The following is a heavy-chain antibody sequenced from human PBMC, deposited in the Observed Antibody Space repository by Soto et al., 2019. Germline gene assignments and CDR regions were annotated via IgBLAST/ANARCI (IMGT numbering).Heavy chain of an antibody. D-gene: IGHD1-1*01. CDR3: AREGDYNSGDY. V-gene: IGHV3-53*01. CDR2: IYSVGST. Sequence: VGSLRLSCAASGFTVSSNYMSWVRQAPGKGLEWVSVIYSVGSTYYADSVKGRFAISRDNFKNTVYLQMNSLRAEDTAVYYCAREGDYNSGDYWGQGTLVTVSS. J-gene: IGHJ4*02. CDR1: GFTVSSNY.